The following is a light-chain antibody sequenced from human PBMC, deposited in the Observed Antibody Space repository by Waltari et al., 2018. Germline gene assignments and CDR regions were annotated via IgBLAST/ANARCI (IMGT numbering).Light chain of an antibody. CDR1: ESIGYY. CDR2: SAS. Sequence: DIQMTQSPSSLSASVGDRVTITCRASESIGYYLHWYQQRPGQTPDLLIYSASSLQDGVPSRFTGSGSGTVFTLTISSLQPEDSATYYCQQAYNTPSITFGQGTRLEIK. J-gene: IGKJ5*01. CDR3: QQAYNTPSIT. V-gene: IGKV1-39*01.